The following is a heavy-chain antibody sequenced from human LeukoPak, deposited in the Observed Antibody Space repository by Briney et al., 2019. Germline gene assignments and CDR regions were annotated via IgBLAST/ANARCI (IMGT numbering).Heavy chain of an antibody. CDR1: RYTFTIYY. CDR2: INTSGGST. CDR3: ARAWPVGYSSSWYWDY. D-gene: IGHD6-13*01. Sequence: ASVKASCNASRYTFTIYYIHCVRHAPEQWLEWIGIINTSGGSTIYAQKFQGRVTMNRDTSTSTVYMELSSLRSEDTAVYYCARAWPVGYSSSWYWDYWGQGTLVTVSS. J-gene: IGHJ4*02. V-gene: IGHV1-46*01.